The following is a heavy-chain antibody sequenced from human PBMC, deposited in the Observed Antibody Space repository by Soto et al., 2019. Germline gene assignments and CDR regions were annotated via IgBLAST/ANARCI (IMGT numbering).Heavy chain of an antibody. Sequence: PSETLSLTCTVSGGSISSYYWSWIRQPPGKGLEWIGYIYYSGSTNYNPSLKSRVTISVDTSKNQFSLKLSSVTAADTAVYYCAGVHSNYGDYYYYGMDVWGQGTTVTAP. CDR1: GGSISSYY. CDR3: AGVHSNYGDYYYYGMDV. J-gene: IGHJ6*02. D-gene: IGHD4-4*01. CDR2: IYYSGST. V-gene: IGHV4-59*01.